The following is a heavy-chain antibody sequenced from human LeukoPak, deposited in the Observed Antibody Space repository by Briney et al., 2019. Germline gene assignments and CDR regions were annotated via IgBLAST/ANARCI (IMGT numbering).Heavy chain of an antibody. J-gene: IGHJ3*02. CDR1: GYTFTSYG. V-gene: IGHV1-18*01. D-gene: IGHD3-3*01. CDR2: ISAYNGNT. CDR3: ATGQALRFLEWLPQLNAFDI. Sequence: ASVKVSCKASGYTFTSYGITWVRQAPGQGLEWMGWISAYNGNTNYAQKLQGRVTMTTDTSTSTAYMELRSLRSEDTAVYYCATGQALRFLEWLPQLNAFDIWGQGTMVTVPS.